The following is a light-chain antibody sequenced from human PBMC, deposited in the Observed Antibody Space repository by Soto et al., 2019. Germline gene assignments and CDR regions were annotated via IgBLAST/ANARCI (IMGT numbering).Light chain of an antibody. V-gene: IGLV1-40*01. CDR3: KSYDTSLSGYVV. CDR1: SSNIGAGYD. Sequence: QSVLTQPPSVSGAPGQRVTISCTGSSSNIGAGYDVHWYQQLPGTAPKLLIYGNSNRPSGVPDRFSGSKSGTSASLAITGLQAEDEAHYYCKSYDTSLSGYVVFGGGTQLTVL. CDR2: GNS. J-gene: IGLJ2*01.